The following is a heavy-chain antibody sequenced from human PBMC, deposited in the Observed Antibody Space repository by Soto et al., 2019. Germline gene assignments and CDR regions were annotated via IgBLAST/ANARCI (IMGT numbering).Heavy chain of an antibody. J-gene: IGHJ3*02. CDR1: GFTFRIYS. V-gene: IGHV3-33*01. Sequence: GGSLRLSCAASGFTFRIYSMHWVRQSPGKGLEWVAVMWYDGTNKYYEESVKGRFTISRDNSENTLYLQMNSLRVEDTAVYYCARDATFGTKGGSFDIWGHGTLVTVS. CDR3: ARDATFGTKGGSFDI. D-gene: IGHD3-16*01. CDR2: MWYDGTNK.